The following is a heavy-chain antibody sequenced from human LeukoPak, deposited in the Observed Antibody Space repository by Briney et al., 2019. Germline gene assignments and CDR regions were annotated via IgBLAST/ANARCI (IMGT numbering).Heavy chain of an antibody. Sequence: GGSLRLSRAASGFTFSSYAMHWVRQAPGKGLEWVAVISYDGSNKDYADSVKGRFTISRDNSKNTLYLQMNTLRAEDTAVYYCARQATHWNFDYWGQRTLVTVSS. CDR3: ARQATHWNFDY. CDR1: GFTFSSYA. D-gene: IGHD1-1*01. J-gene: IGHJ4*02. V-gene: IGHV3-30-3*01. CDR2: ISYDGSNK.